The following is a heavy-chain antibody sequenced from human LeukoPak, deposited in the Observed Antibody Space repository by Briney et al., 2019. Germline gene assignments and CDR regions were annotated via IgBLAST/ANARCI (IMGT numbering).Heavy chain of an antibody. J-gene: IGHJ5*02. CDR3: ARGYCSSTSCYRPGGGFDP. Sequence: ASVKVSCKASGYTFTSYGISWVRQAPGQGLGWMGWISAYNCNTNYAQKLQGGVTMTTDTSTSTAYMELRSLRSEDTAVYYCARGYCSSTSCYRPGGGFDPWGQGTLVTVSS. CDR2: ISAYNCNT. D-gene: IGHD2-2*01. CDR1: GYTFTSYG. V-gene: IGHV1-18*01.